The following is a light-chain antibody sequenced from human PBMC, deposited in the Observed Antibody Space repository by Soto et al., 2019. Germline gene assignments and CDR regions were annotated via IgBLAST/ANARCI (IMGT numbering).Light chain of an antibody. J-gene: IGLJ2*01. V-gene: IGLV2-11*01. Sequence: QSALTQPRSVSGSPGQSVTISCTGSRSDVGGYNYVSWYQQHPGKPPKLMIYDVSKRPSGVPGRFSGPKSGNTASLTISGLQAEDEADYYCCSYGGGYTPLLFGGGTKLTVL. CDR1: RSDVGGYNY. CDR2: DVS. CDR3: CSYGGGYTPLL.